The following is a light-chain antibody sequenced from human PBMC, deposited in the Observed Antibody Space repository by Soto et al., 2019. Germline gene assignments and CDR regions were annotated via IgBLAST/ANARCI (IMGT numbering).Light chain of an antibody. CDR3: NSYTRSTKYV. V-gene: IGLV2-14*01. Sequence: QSVLTQPASVSGSPGQSITVSCTGTSSDVGAYDYVSWYQHHPGKAPKLIIYEVTNRPSGVSNRFSGSKSGNTASLTISGLQAEDEADYYYNSYTRSTKYVFGTGTKVTVL. CDR2: EVT. J-gene: IGLJ1*01. CDR1: SSDVGAYDY.